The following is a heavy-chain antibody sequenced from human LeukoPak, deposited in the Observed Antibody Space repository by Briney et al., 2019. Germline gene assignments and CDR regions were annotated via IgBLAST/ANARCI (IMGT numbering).Heavy chain of an antibody. D-gene: IGHD6-19*01. CDR1: GYSISSGYY. CDR2: IYHSGST. CDR3: ARNGGGWLVLDY. V-gene: IGHV4-38-2*02. Sequence: SETLSLTCTVSGYSISSGYYWGWIRQPPGKGLEWIGTIYHSGSTYYNPSLKSRVTISVDTSKNQFSLKLSSVTAADTAVYYCARNGGGWLVLDYWGQGTLVTVSS. J-gene: IGHJ4*02.